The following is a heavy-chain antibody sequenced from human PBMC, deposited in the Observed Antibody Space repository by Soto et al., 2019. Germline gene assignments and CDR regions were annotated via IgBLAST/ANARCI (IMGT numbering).Heavy chain of an antibody. J-gene: IGHJ3*02. CDR2: INHSGST. CDR3: ARWAVDKRIYCSGGSCYFAFDI. D-gene: IGHD2-15*01. Sequence: QVQLQQWGAGLLKPSETLSLTCAVYGGSFSGYYWSWIRQPPGKGLEWTGEINHSGSTNYNPSLKSRVTISVDTSKNQFSLKLSSVTAADTAVYYCARWAVDKRIYCSGGSCYFAFDIWGQGTMVTVSS. V-gene: IGHV4-34*01. CDR1: GGSFSGYY.